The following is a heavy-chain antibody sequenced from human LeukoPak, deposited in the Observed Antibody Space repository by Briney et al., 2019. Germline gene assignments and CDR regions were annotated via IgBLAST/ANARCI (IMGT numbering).Heavy chain of an antibody. D-gene: IGHD6-13*01. J-gene: IGHJ4*02. V-gene: IGHV1-18*01. CDR3: ARDLSSSWTLDY. CDR2: ISAYNGNT. Sequence: ASVKVSCKASGYTFTSYGISRVRQAPGQGLEWMGWISAYNGNTNYAQKLQGRVTMTTDTSTSTAYMELRTLRSNDTAVYYCARDLSSSWTLDYWGQGTLVTVSS. CDR1: GYTFTSYG.